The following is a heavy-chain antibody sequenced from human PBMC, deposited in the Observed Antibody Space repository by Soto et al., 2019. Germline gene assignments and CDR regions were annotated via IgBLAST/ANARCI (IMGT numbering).Heavy chain of an antibody. CDR2: IYYSGST. J-gene: IGHJ5*02. D-gene: IGHD3-22*01. CDR3: ARARNYYDSSGYPNWFDP. CDR1: GGTISSYY. Sequence: SETLSLTCTVSGGTISSYYWSWIRQPPGKGLEWIGYIYYSGSTNYNPSLKSRVTISVDTSKNQFSLKLSPVTAADTAVYYCARARNYYDSSGYPNWFDPWGQGTLVTVSS. V-gene: IGHV4-59*12.